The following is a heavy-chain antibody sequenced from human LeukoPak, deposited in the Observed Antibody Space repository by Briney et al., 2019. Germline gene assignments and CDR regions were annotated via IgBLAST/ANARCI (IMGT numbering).Heavy chain of an antibody. CDR3: ARVGYGDYGAYYYYGMDV. V-gene: IGHV1-2*02. D-gene: IGHD4-17*01. CDR1: GYTFTGYY. Sequence: ASVKVSCKASGYTFTGYYMHWVRQAPGQGLEWMGWINPNSGGTNYAQKFQGRVTMTRDTSISTAYMELSRLRSDDTAVHYCARVGYGDYGAYYYYGMDVWGQGTTVTVSS. CDR2: INPNSGGT. J-gene: IGHJ6*02.